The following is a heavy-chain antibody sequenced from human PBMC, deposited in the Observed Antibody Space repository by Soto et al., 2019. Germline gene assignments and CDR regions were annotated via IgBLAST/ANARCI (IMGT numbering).Heavy chain of an antibody. CDR3: AKDEGTSSTVFDY. V-gene: IGHV3-23*01. Sequence: GGSLRLSCVASGFNFKAYAMGWVRQAPGKGLEWVSSITATDGNTYYADSVRGRFTISRDNSRNSLFLQMNGLRPEDSALYYCAKDEGTSSTVFDYWGQGTLVTVSS. CDR1: GFNFKAYA. D-gene: IGHD6-6*01. CDR2: ITATDGNT. J-gene: IGHJ4*02.